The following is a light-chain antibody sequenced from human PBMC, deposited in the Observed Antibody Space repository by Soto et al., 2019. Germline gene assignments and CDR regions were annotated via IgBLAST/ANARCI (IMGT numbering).Light chain of an antibody. CDR2: EGS. CDR1: SSDVGSYNL. V-gene: IGLV2-14*02. CDR3: ASYLTTSPLEV. J-gene: IGLJ1*01. Sequence: QSALTQPASVSGSPGQSITISCTGTSSDVGSYNLVSWYQQHPGKAPKLMIYEGSKRPSGVSNRFSGSKSGNTASLTISGLQAADEADYYCASYLTTSPLEVFGTGTKLTVL.